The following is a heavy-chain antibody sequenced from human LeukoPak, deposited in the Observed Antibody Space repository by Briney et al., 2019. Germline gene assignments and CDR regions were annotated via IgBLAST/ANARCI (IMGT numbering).Heavy chain of an antibody. CDR2: IYTSGST. CDR1: GGSISSYY. V-gene: IGHV4-4*07. J-gene: IGHJ5*02. CDR3: AREAGYYYDSSGYYFWFDP. Sequence: SETLSPTCTVSGGSISSYYWSWIRQPAGKGLEWIGRIYTSGSTNYNPSLKSRVTMSVDTSKNQFSLKLSSVTAADTAVYYCAREAGYYYDSSGYYFWFDPWGQGTLVTVSS. D-gene: IGHD3-22*01.